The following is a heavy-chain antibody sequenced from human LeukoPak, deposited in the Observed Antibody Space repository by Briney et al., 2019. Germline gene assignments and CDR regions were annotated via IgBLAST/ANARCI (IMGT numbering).Heavy chain of an antibody. CDR3: ARVSGENDDAFDI. D-gene: IGHD3-10*01. V-gene: IGHV3-48*03. Sequence: PGGSLRLSCAASGINFSNSEMNWVRQAPGKGLEWISYISPSGRTIYYGDSVKGRFIISRDNANNSLYLQMNSLRAEDTAVYYCARVSGENDDAFDIWGQGTMVTVSS. CDR2: ISPSGRTI. CDR1: GINFSNSE. J-gene: IGHJ3*02.